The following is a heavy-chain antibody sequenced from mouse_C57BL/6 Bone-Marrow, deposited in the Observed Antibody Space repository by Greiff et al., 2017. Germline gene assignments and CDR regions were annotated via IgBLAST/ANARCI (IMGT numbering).Heavy chain of an antibody. D-gene: IGHD2-3*01. V-gene: IGHV1-64*01. CDR3: ARDGYYKDY. Sequence: QVQLQQPGAELVKSGASVMLSCKASGHTFTCYWMHWVKQRPGQGLEWIGMIHPNSGSTISNEKFKSKATLTVDKSSSTAYMQLSSLTSEDSAVYYCARDGYYKDYCGQGTTRTVSS. CDR2: IHPNSGST. J-gene: IGHJ2*01. CDR1: GHTFTCYW.